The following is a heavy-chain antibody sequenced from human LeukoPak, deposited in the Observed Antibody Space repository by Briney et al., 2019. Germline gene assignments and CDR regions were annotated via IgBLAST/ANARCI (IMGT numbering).Heavy chain of an antibody. V-gene: IGHV1-18*01. CDR1: GYTFTNYG. Sequence: ASVKVSCKASGYTFTNYGVSWVRQAPGQGLEWMGWINTYNGNTNYAQKLRGRVTMTTDTSTSTAYMELRNLRSDDTAVYYCARDPHEFSSGWSQFDYWGQGTLVTVSS. CDR2: INTYNGNT. CDR3: ARDPHEFSSGWSQFDY. D-gene: IGHD6-19*01. J-gene: IGHJ4*02.